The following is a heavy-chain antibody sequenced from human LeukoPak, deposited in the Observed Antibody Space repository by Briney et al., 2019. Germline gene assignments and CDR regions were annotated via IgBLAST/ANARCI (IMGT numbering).Heavy chain of an antibody. Sequence: GGSLRLSCAASGFTFSSYWMSWVRQAPGKGLEWVANIKQDGSEKYYVDSVKGRFTISRDNSKNTLYLQMNSLRAEDTAVYYCAKDAYYYDSSGYYPDAFDIWGQGTMVTVSS. CDR2: IKQDGSEK. J-gene: IGHJ3*02. CDR3: AKDAYYYDSSGYYPDAFDI. V-gene: IGHV3-7*03. D-gene: IGHD3-22*01. CDR1: GFTFSSYW.